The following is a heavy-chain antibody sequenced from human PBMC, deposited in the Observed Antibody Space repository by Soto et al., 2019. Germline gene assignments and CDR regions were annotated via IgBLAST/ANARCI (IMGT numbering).Heavy chain of an antibody. CDR1: GFTVSSNY. CDR3: ASPVDDGYYYYGMDV. CDR2: IYSGGST. D-gene: IGHD5-12*01. Sequence: EVQLVETGGGLIQPGGSLRLSCAASGFTVSSNYMSWVRQAPGKGLEWVSVIYSGGSTYYADSVKGRFTISRDNSKNTLYLQMNSLRAEDTAVYYCASPVDDGYYYYGMDVWGQGTTVTVSS. J-gene: IGHJ6*02. V-gene: IGHV3-53*02.